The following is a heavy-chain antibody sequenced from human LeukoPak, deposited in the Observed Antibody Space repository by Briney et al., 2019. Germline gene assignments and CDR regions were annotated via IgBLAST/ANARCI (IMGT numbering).Heavy chain of an antibody. J-gene: IGHJ4*02. CDR2: VYYSGTT. V-gene: IGHV4-59*08. CDR3: ARHGGSLGYFDY. D-gene: IGHD1-26*01. CDR1: GGSISTYY. Sequence: SETLSLTCSVSGGSISTYYWSWIRQTPGKGLEWIGYVYYSGTTNYNPSLKGRVTISSDTFKNQFSLNLRSVNVADTAIYYCARHGGSLGYFDYWGQGTLVTVSS.